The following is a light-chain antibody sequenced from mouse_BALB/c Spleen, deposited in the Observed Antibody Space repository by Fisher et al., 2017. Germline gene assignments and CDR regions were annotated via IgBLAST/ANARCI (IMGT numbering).Light chain of an antibody. Sequence: IVITQTTAIMSASPGEKVTMTCSASSSVSYMYWYQQKPGSSPRLLIYDTSNLASGVPARFSGSGSGTSYSLTISSVEAEDAATYYCQQWSSNPPTFGAGTKLELK. J-gene: IGKJ5*01. CDR2: DTS. CDR1: SSVSY. V-gene: IGKV4-55*01. CDR3: QQWSSNPPT.